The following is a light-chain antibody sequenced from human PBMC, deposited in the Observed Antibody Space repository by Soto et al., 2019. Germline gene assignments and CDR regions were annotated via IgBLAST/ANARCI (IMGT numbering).Light chain of an antibody. J-gene: IGLJ1*01. CDR2: EVT. Sequence: QSVLTQPASVSGSPGQSITISCTGTSNDVGGYNYVSWYQHHPGEAPKLMIFEVTKRPSGVSNRFSGSKSGNTASLTISGLQAEDEADYFCNSYTTSSTYVFGSGTKLTVL. V-gene: IGLV2-14*01. CDR1: SNDVGGYNY. CDR3: NSYTTSSTYV.